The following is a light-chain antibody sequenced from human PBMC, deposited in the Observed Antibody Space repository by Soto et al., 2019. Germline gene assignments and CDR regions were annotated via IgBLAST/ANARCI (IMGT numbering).Light chain of an antibody. Sequence: QAVVTQPASVSGSPGQSITISCTGTSSDVGGYNYVSWYQQHPGKAPKLMIYEVSNRPSRVSNRFSGSKSGNTASLTISGLQAEDEADYYCSSYTRSSTSYVFGTGTQLTGL. CDR2: EVS. J-gene: IGLJ1*01. V-gene: IGLV2-14*01. CDR1: SSDVGGYNY. CDR3: SSYTRSSTSYV.